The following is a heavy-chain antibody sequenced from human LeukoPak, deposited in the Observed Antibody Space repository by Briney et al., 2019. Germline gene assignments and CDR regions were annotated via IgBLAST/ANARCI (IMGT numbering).Heavy chain of an antibody. J-gene: IGHJ4*02. CDR2: IYNSGST. Sequence: PSQTLSLTCTVSGGSISSGGYYWSWIRQHPGKGLEWIGYIYNSGSTRSNPSLKRRVIISIDTSKNQFSLKMSSVTAADTAVYYCASSGHSSGYFQLDYWGQGTLVTVSS. V-gene: IGHV4-30-4*08. D-gene: IGHD3-22*01. CDR3: ASSGHSSGYFQLDY. CDR1: GGSISSGGYY.